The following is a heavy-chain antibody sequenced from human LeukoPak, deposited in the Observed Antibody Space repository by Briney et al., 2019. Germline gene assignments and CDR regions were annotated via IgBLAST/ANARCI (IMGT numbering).Heavy chain of an antibody. CDR3: ASLAVAAVY. V-gene: IGHV4-59*08. CDR1: GGSISSYY. J-gene: IGHJ4*02. Sequence: SETLSLTCTVSGGSISSYYWSWIRQPPGKGLEWIGYIYYSGSTNYNPSLKSRVIISVDTSKNQFSLKLSSVTAADTAVYYCASLAVAAVYWGQGTLVTVSS. D-gene: IGHD6-19*01. CDR2: IYYSGST.